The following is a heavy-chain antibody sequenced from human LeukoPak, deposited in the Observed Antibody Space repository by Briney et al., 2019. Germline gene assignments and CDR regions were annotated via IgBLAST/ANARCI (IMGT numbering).Heavy chain of an antibody. CDR1: GFTFSSYW. CDR2: ISSSSSTI. J-gene: IGHJ3*02. D-gene: IGHD3-16*02. Sequence: GGSLRLSCAASGFTFSSYWMHWVRQAPGKGLEWVSYISSSSSTIYYADSVKGRFTISRDNAKNTLYLQMNSLRAEDTAVYYCARLSSFAFDIWGQGTMVTVSS. CDR3: ARLSSFAFDI. V-gene: IGHV3-48*01.